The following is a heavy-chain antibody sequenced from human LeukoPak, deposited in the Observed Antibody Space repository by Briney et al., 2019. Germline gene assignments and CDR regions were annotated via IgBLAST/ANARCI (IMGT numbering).Heavy chain of an antibody. CDR3: ARDGHYYDSSGSDAFDI. V-gene: IGHV1-2*04. Sequence: EASVKVSCKASGYTFTSYYMHWVRQAPGQGLEWMGWINPNSGGTNYAQKFQGWVTMTRDTSISTAYMELSRLRSDDTAVYYCARDGHYYDSSGSDAFDIWGQGTMVTVSS. CDR2: INPNSGGT. D-gene: IGHD3-22*01. J-gene: IGHJ3*02. CDR1: GYTFTSYY.